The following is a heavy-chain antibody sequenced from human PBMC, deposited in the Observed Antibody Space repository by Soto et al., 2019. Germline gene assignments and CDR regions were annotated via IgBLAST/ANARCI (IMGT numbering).Heavy chain of an antibody. D-gene: IGHD1-1*01. V-gene: IGHV4-59*01. CDR2: IHYSGST. CDR3: AIARYPLLHPSYYGMDV. Sequence: QVQLQESGPGLVKPSETLSLTCTVSGGSISSYYWSWIRQSPGKGLEWIGYIHYSGSTKSNPSLKSRVPKSVHTSRNQVSLKLSSVTAADSAVYFCAIARYPLLHPSYYGMDVWGQGTTVTVSS. J-gene: IGHJ6*02. CDR1: GGSISSYY.